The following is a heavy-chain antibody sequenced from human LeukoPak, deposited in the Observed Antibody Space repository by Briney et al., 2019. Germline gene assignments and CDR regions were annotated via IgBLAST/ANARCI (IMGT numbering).Heavy chain of an antibody. V-gene: IGHV3-74*01. D-gene: IGHD3-22*01. CDR2: INSDGSST. CDR1: GFTFSNYW. Sequence: GGSLRLSCAASGFTFSNYWMHWVRQAPGKGLVWVSRINSDGSSTSYADSVKGRFTISRDNAKNTLYLQMNSLRAEDTAVYYCARARRIRDYYDSSGYNDLWGQGTLVTVSS. J-gene: IGHJ5*02. CDR3: ARARRIRDYYDSSGYNDL.